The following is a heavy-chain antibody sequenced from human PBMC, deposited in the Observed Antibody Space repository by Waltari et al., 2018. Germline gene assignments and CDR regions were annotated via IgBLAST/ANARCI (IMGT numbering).Heavy chain of an antibody. CDR3: ARDLEAPSGNWFDP. D-gene: IGHD3-3*01. V-gene: IGHV3-21*01. Sequence: EVQLVESGGGLVKPGGSLRLSCAASGFTFSSYSMNWVRQAPGKGLEWVSSMSSSSSYIYYADSVKGRFTISRDNAKNSLYLQMNSLRAEDTAVYYCARDLEAPSGNWFDPWGQGTLVTVSS. J-gene: IGHJ5*02. CDR1: GFTFSSYS. CDR2: MSSSSSYI.